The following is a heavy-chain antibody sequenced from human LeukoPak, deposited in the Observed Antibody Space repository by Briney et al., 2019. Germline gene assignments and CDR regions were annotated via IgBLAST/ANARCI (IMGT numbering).Heavy chain of an antibody. Sequence: SETLSLTCAVYGGSFSGYYWSWMRQPPGKGLEWIGEINHSGSTNYNPSLKSRVTISVDTSKNQFSLKLSSVTAADTAVYYCARVVRRDGYNYVDYWGQGTLVTVSS. J-gene: IGHJ4*02. D-gene: IGHD5-24*01. CDR1: GGSFSGYY. CDR3: ARVVRRDGYNYVDY. CDR2: INHSGST. V-gene: IGHV4-34*01.